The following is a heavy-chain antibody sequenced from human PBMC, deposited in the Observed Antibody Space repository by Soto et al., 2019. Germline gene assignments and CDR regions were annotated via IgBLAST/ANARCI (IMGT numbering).Heavy chain of an antibody. CDR3: AKDRQPDGLWPFEH. D-gene: IGHD2-8*01. CDR1: GFTFSTYA. Sequence: EVELLESGGGLVQPGGSLILSCAASGFTFSTYAMSWVRQAPGKGLEWVSGIFGNGGGISYGDSVKGRFTISRDNSNNMLYLQMHRLRVEDTAVYYCAKDRQPDGLWPFEHWGQGTLVTVSS. J-gene: IGHJ4*02. V-gene: IGHV3-23*01. CDR2: IFGNGGGI.